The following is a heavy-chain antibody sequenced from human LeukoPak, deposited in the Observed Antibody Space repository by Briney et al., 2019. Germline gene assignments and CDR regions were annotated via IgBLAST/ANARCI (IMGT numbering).Heavy chain of an antibody. Sequence: ASVKVSCTASGYTFTGYYMHWVRQAPGQGLEWMGRINPNSGGTNYAQKFQGRVTMTRDTSISTAYMELSRLRSDDTAVYYCARDHQLLWFGELYHGMDVWGQGTTVTVSS. CDR1: GYTFTGYY. J-gene: IGHJ6*02. CDR2: INPNSGGT. D-gene: IGHD3-10*01. V-gene: IGHV1-2*06. CDR3: ARDHQLLWFGELYHGMDV.